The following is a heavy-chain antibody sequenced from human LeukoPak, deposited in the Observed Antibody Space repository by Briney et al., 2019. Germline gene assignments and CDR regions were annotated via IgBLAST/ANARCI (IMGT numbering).Heavy chain of an antibody. J-gene: IGHJ4*02. V-gene: IGHV3-23*01. D-gene: IGHD1-26*01. Sequence: GRSLRLSCAASGFTFDDYAMHWVRQAPGKGLEWVSGISGSGGSTYYADSVKGRFTISRDNSKNTLYLQMNSLRAEDTAVYYCAKDASIVGAHSDYWGQGTLVTVSS. CDR1: GFTFDDYA. CDR2: ISGSGGST. CDR3: AKDASIVGAHSDY.